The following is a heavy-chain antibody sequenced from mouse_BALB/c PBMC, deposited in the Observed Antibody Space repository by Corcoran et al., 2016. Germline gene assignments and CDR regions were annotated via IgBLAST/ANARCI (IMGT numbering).Heavy chain of an antibody. D-gene: IGHD2-4*01. J-gene: IGHJ4*01. Sequence: QVQLQQSGPELVKPGAFVKISCKASGYTFRSYDINWVKQRPGQGLEWIGWIYPGDGSSKSNEKFKGKATLTGEKSSNTAYMQVSSLTSENSAVYFCARGYDYDGGGPYYAMDYWGQGTSGTVSS. CDR2: IYPGDGSS. V-gene: IGHV1S56*01. CDR3: ARGYDYDGGGPYYAMDY. CDR1: GYTFRSYD.